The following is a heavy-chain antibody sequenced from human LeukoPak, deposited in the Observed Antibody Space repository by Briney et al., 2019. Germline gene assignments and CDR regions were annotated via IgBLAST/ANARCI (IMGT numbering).Heavy chain of an antibody. V-gene: IGHV5-10-1*01. CDR2: IDPSDSYT. J-gene: IGHJ3*02. CDR3: ARQTLDYDILTGYYAFDI. CDR1: GYSFTSYW. Sequence: PGESLKISCKGSGYSFTSYWISWVRQMPGKGLEWMGRIDPSDSYTNYSPSFQGYVTISADKSISTAYLQWSSLKASDTAMYYCARQTLDYDILTGYYAFDIWGQGTMVTVSS. D-gene: IGHD3-9*01.